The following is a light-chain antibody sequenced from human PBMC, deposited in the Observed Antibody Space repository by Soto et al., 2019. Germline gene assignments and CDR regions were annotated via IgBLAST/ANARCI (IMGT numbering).Light chain of an antibody. CDR3: QQYGDSPRT. V-gene: IGKV3-20*01. Sequence: EIVLTQSPGTLSLSPVERATLSCRASQSVSSNLAWHQQKPGQAPRILIYDASYRATGIPARFTGSGSGTDFTLTISRLEPEDFAVYYCQQYGDSPRTFGQGTKVDIK. CDR1: QSVSSN. J-gene: IGKJ1*01. CDR2: DAS.